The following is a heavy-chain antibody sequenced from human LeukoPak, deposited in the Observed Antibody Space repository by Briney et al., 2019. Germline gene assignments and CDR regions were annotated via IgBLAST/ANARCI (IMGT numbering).Heavy chain of an antibody. CDR3: ARDPGYYDSSGYYYPYYFDY. Sequence: SQTLSLTCTVSGGSISSGGYYWSWIRQHPGKGLERIGYIYYSGSTNYNPSLKSRVTISVDTSKNQFSLKLSSVTAADTAVYYCARDPGYYDSSGYYYPYYFDYWGQGTLVTVSS. J-gene: IGHJ4*02. CDR1: GGSISSGGYY. CDR2: IYYSGST. V-gene: IGHV4-61*08. D-gene: IGHD3-22*01.